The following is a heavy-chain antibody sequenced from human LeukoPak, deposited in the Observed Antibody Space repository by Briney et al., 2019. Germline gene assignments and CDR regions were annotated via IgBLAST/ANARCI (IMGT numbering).Heavy chain of an antibody. CDR2: INPNSGGT. D-gene: IGHD2-21*02. CDR1: EYTFTGYS. Sequence: GASVTVSCKASEYTFTGYSMHWVRQAPGQGLEWMGWINPNSGGTNYAQKFQGRVTMTRDTSISTAYMELTRLTSDDTAVYYCARVRGGYCADFWGQGTLVTVSS. V-gene: IGHV1-2*02. CDR3: ARVRGGYCADF. J-gene: IGHJ4*02.